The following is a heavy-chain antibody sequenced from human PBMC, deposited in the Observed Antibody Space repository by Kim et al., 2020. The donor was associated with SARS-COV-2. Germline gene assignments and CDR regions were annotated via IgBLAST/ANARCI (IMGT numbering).Heavy chain of an antibody. CDR2: IKQDGSAK. CDR3: ARGTWPMPTAFDI. D-gene: IGHD2-2*01. Sequence: GGSLRLSCAASGFTFSSYWMSWVRQAPGKGLEWVANIKQDGSAKYYVDSMKGRFTISRDNAKNSLYLQMNSLRAEDTAVYYCARGTWPMPTAFDIWGQGTMVTVSS. V-gene: IGHV3-7*01. CDR1: GFTFSSYW. J-gene: IGHJ3*02.